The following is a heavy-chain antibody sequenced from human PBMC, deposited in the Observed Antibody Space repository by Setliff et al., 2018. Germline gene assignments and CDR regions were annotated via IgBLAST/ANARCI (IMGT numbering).Heavy chain of an antibody. V-gene: IGHV4-39*01. CDR1: GGPISSSSYY. D-gene: IGHD6-6*01. CDR2: IYYSGST. CDR3: ARGRNIAARLLDS. J-gene: IGHJ4*02. Sequence: PSETLSLTCTVSGGPISSSSYYWGWIRQPPGKGLEWIGSIYYSGSTYYNPSLKSRVTISVDTSKNQFSLKLISMSAADTAVYFCARGRNIAARLLDSWGQGALVTAPQ.